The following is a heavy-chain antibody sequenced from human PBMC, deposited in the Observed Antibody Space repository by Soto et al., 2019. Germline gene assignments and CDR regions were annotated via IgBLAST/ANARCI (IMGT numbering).Heavy chain of an antibody. D-gene: IGHD3-3*01. J-gene: IGHJ5*02. V-gene: IGHV3-48*01. CDR3: ARDHYDFWSGPGWLDP. CDR2: ISSSSSTI. CDR1: GFTFSSYS. Sequence: EVQLEESEGGLVQPGGSLRLSCAASGFTFSSYSMNWVRQAPGKGLEWVSYISSSSSTIYYADSVKGRFTISRDNAKNSLYLQMNSLRAEDTAVYYCARDHYDFWSGPGWLDPWGQGTLVTVSS.